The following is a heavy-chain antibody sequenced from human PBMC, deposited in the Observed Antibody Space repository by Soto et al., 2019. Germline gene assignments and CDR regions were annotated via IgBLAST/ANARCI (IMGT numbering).Heavy chain of an antibody. CDR1: VCTFSSYA. CDR3: ARVPGIAGATYGMDV. CDR2: IIPIFGTS. Sequence: WVSVKVSCKASVCTFSSYAISRVRQAPGQGLEWMGGIIPIFGTSNYAQKFQGRVTITADESTSKAYMELSSLRSEDTAVYYCARVPGIAGATYGMDVWGQGTTVTVSS. D-gene: IGHD6-13*01. J-gene: IGHJ6*02. V-gene: IGHV1-69*13.